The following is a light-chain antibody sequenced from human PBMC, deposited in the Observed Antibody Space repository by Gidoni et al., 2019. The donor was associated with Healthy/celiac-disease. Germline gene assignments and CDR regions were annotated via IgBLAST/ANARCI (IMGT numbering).Light chain of an antibody. V-gene: IGKV3-20*01. Sequence: LVLTQSPGTLSLSPGERATLSCRASQSVSSTYLAWYQQKPGQAPRLLIYGASSRVTGVPDRFSGSGSGTDFTLTISRLEPEDFAVYYCQQGAFGQGTKVEMK. CDR1: QSVSSTY. CDR2: GAS. J-gene: IGKJ1*01. CDR3: QQGA.